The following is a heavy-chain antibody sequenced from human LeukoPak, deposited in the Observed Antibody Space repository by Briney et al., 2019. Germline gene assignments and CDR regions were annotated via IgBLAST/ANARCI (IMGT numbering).Heavy chain of an antibody. V-gene: IGHV3-53*01. CDR3: ARTTGGLHHREYYFDY. D-gene: IGHD5-18*01. J-gene: IGHJ4*02. CDR1: GFTVSSNY. Sequence: GGSLRLSCAASGFTVSSNYMSWVRQAPGKGLEWVSVIYSGGSTYYADSVKGRFTISRDNSKNTLYLQMNSLRAEDTAVYYCARTTGGLHHREYYFDYWGQGTLVTVSS. CDR2: IYSGGST.